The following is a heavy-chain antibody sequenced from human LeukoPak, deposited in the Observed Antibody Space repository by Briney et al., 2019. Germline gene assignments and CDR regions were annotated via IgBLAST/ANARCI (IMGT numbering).Heavy chain of an antibody. CDR3: ASGPLLAAIDS. J-gene: IGHJ5*01. CDR2: INTNTRNP. V-gene: IGHV7-4-1*02. D-gene: IGHD3-3*02. CDR1: GYTFTSYA. Sequence: ASVKVSCKASGYTFTSYAMNWVRQAPGQGLEWMGWINTNTRNPTYAQGFTGRFVFSLDTSVSTAYLQISSLKAEDTAVYYCASGPLLAAIDSWGQGTLVTVSS.